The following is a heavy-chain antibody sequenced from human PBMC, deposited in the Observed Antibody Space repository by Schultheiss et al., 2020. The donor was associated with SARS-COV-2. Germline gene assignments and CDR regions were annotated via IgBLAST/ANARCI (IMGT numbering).Heavy chain of an antibody. V-gene: IGHV3-21*01. J-gene: IGHJ6*02. D-gene: IGHD4-11*01. CDR1: GFSFSSYS. CDR3: ARDHDYSSPYGMDV. Sequence: GESLKISCAASGFSFSSYSMSWVRQAPGKGLEWVSSISSYSRYIYYADSVKGRFTISRDTSKNTLYLQMNSLRGEDTAVYYCARDHDYSSPYGMDVWGQGTTVTVSS. CDR2: ISSYSRYI.